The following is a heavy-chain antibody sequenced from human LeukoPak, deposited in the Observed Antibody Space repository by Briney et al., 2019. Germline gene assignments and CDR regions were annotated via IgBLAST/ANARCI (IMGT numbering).Heavy chain of an antibody. Sequence: ASVKVSCKASGYTFTSYGISWVRQAPGQGLEWMGWISAYNGNTNYAQKPQGRVTMTTDTSTSTAYMELRSLRSDDTAVYYCARDAPLRSTGDQSVDYWGQGTLVTVSS. CDR2: ISAYNGNT. CDR3: ARDAPLRSTGDQSVDY. V-gene: IGHV1-18*01. D-gene: IGHD7-27*01. CDR1: GYTFTSYG. J-gene: IGHJ4*02.